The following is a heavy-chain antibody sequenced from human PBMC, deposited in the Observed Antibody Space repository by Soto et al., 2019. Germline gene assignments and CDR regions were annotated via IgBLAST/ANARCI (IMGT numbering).Heavy chain of an antibody. Sequence: EVQLVESGGGLVQPGGSLRLSCAASGFTFSSYWMSWVRQAPGKGLEWVANIKQVGSEKYYVDSVKGRFTISRDNAKNSLYLQMNSLRAEDTAVYYCAREDYGDYLRDAFDIWGQGTMVTVSS. CDR3: AREDYGDYLRDAFDI. V-gene: IGHV3-7*01. J-gene: IGHJ3*02. CDR1: GFTFSSYW. CDR2: IKQVGSEK. D-gene: IGHD4-17*01.